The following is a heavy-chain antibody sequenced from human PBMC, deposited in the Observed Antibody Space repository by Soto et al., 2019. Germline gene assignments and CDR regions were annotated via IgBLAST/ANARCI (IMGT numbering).Heavy chain of an antibody. J-gene: IGHJ6*02. CDR2: IYYSGGT. V-gene: IGHV4-39*05. CDR1: GGSISGSSYD. D-gene: IGHD5-18*01. CDR3: TCIFSGGYGYGFYYYGMDV. Sequence: SETPSLPCTVSGGSISGSSYDGGWLRQPPGKGLEWIGNIYYSGGTYYNPSLKSRVTISVDTSKNQFSLKLSSVTAADTAVYYCTCIFSGGYGYGFYYYGMDVWGQGTTVT.